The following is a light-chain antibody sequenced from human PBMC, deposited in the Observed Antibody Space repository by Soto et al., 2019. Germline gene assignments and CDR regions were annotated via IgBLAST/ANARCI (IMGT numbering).Light chain of an antibody. V-gene: IGLV1-40*01. CDR1: SSNIGAGYD. CDR3: QSYDSSLSGFVV. J-gene: IGLJ2*01. Sequence: QSVLTPPPSVSGAPGQRVTISCTGSSSNIGAGYDVHWYQQLPGTAPKLLIYGNSNRPSGVPDRFSGSKSGTSASLAITGLQAEDEADYYCQSYDSSLSGFVVFGGGTQLTVL. CDR2: GNS.